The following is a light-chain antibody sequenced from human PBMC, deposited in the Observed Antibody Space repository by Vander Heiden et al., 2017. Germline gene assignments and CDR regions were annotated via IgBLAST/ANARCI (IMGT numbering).Light chain of an antibody. V-gene: IGLV4-60*03. J-gene: IGLJ3*02. CDR2: LEGSGSY. CDR3: ETWDSNTWV. Sequence: QPVLTQSSSASASLGSSVKLTCTLSSGHSSYIIAWHQQQPGKAPRYLMKLEGSGSYNKGSGVPDRFSGSSSGADRYLTISNLQSEDEADYYCETWDSNTWVLGGGTKLTVL. CDR1: SGHSSYI.